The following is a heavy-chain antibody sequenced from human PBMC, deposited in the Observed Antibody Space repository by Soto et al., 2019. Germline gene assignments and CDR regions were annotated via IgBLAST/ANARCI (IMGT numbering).Heavy chain of an antibody. J-gene: IGHJ5*02. CDR2: INHSGST. CDR1: GGSFSGYY. D-gene: IGHD3-3*01. Sequence: KPSETLSLTCAVYGGSFSGYYWSWIRQPPGKGLEWIGEINHSGSTNYNPSLKSRVTISVDTSKNQFSLKLSSVTAADTAVYYCASVFTGYDFWSGYYTWFDPWGQGTLVTVSS. V-gene: IGHV4-34*01. CDR3: ASVFTGYDFWSGYYTWFDP.